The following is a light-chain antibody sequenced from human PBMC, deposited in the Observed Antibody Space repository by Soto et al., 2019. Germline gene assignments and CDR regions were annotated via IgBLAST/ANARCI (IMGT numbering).Light chain of an antibody. Sequence: DIQMNQSPSSLSASVGDRVTITCRASQSISSYLNWYHQKPGKAPKLLIYAASSLQSGVPSRFSGSGSGTDFTLTISSLQPEDFATYYCQQSYSTSITFGQGTRLEIK. CDR1: QSISSY. CDR3: QQSYSTSIT. V-gene: IGKV1-39*01. CDR2: AAS. J-gene: IGKJ5*01.